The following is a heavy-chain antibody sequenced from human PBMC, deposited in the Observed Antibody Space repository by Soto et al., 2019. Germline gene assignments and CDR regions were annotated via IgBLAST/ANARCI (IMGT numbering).Heavy chain of an antibody. V-gene: IGHV3-23*01. CDR2: ISDDGSRT. J-gene: IGHJ5*01. CDR3: VKGGWLDF. CDR1: GFSFSTFE. Sequence: EVQLLESGGGLVQPGGSLRLSCAASGFSFSTFEMSWVRQAPGRGLEWVSFISDDGSRTYYADAVKVRFTISRDNSKHTLYLQMNSLTAEDTAVYAFVKGGWLDFWGQGTLVTVSS.